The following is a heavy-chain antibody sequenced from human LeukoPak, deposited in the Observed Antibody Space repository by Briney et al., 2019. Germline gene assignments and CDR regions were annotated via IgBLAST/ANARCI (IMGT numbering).Heavy chain of an antibody. D-gene: IGHD5-18*01. CDR1: GFTFSSYG. CDR2: ISYDGSYK. J-gene: IGHJ4*02. CDR3: AKDQGWIQLWLFDY. V-gene: IGHV3-30*18. Sequence: GGSLRLSCAASGFTFSSYGMHWVRQAPGKGLEWVAVISYDGSYKYYADSVKGRLTISRDNSKNTLYLQMNSLRAEDTAVYYCAKDQGWIQLWLFDYWGQGTLVTVSS.